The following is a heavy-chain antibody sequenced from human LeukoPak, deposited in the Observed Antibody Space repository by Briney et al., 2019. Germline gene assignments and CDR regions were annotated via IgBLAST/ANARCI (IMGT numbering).Heavy chain of an antibody. D-gene: IGHD5-18*01. Sequence: GGSLRLSCAASGFTFSDYYMSSIRQAPGRGLEWVSYISSSSSYTNYADSVKGRFTISRDNAKNSLYLQMNSLRAEDTAVYYCARDTAMVRGVEYYYGMDVWGKGTTVTVSS. CDR1: GFTFSDYY. J-gene: IGHJ6*04. CDR3: ARDTAMVRGVEYYYGMDV. V-gene: IGHV3-11*06. CDR2: ISSSSSYT.